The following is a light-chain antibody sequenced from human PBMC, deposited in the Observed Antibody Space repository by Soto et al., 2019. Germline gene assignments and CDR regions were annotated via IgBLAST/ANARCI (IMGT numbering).Light chain of an antibody. CDR3: QQYGTFPTT. J-gene: IGKJ3*01. CDR1: QGIGDT. CDR2: GAS. V-gene: IGKV3D-15*01. Sequence: EVVMNQSPSTLSVYPGEGATLSCRASQGIGDTLAWYQHKPGQTPRLLIYGASTRATGIPDRFSGSGSGTDFTLTISRLEPEDFTVYYCQQYGTFPTTFGPGTKVDIK.